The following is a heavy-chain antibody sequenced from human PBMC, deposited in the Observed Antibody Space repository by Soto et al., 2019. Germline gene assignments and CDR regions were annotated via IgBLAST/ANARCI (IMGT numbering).Heavy chain of an antibody. CDR1: GFTFDDYA. CDR3: AKGASTTVFAFNDY. Sequence: EVQLVESGGGLVQPGRSPRLSCAASGFTFDDYAMHWVRQPPGKGLEWVSSISWNSGNLGYADSVKGRFTISRDNAKNSLYLQMNSLRGEGTALYYCAKGASTTVFAFNDYWGQGTLVTVSS. CDR2: ISWNSGNL. J-gene: IGHJ4*02. V-gene: IGHV3-9*01. D-gene: IGHD4-17*01.